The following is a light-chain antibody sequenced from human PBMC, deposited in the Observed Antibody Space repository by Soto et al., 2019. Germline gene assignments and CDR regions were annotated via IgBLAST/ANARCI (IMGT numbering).Light chain of an antibody. J-gene: IGLJ3*02. CDR3: TSYSRYSVLV. Sequence: QSVLTQPASVSGSPGQSITISCTGTSSDIGGYKYVSWYQQHPGKAPKLIIFEVSNRPSGVSDRFSGSNFGNTASLTISGLQAEDEADYYCTSYSRYSVLVFGGGTKVTVL. CDR2: EVS. CDR1: SSDIGGYKY. V-gene: IGLV2-14*01.